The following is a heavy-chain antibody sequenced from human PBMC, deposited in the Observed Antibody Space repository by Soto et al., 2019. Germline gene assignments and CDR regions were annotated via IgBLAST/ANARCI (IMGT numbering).Heavy chain of an antibody. D-gene: IGHD4-17*01. Sequence: QLQLQESGPGLVKPSETLSLTCTVSGGSISSSSYYWGWIRQPPGKGLEWIGSIYYSGSTYYNPSLTRRVTISVDTSKNQFPLKLSSVTAADTAVYYCAGHSTPRDYGDSSYNWFDPWGQGTLVTVSS. CDR2: IYYSGST. CDR3: AGHSTPRDYGDSSYNWFDP. CDR1: GGSISSSSYY. J-gene: IGHJ5*02. V-gene: IGHV4-39*01.